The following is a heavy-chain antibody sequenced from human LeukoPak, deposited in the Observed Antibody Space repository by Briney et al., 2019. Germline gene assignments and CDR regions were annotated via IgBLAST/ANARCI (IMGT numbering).Heavy chain of an antibody. V-gene: IGHV3-20*04. CDR3: ARDRSRAVTASDY. CDR2: INWNGGTT. CDR1: VFTFYNDG. D-gene: IGHD4-11*01. J-gene: IGHJ4*02. Sequence: GSLRLSCVASVFTFYNDGISWVRQAPGKGLWWVSGINWNGGTTVYADSVKGRFTISRDNAKNSLYLQMNSLRAEDRALYSCARDRSRAVTASDYWGQGTLVTVSS.